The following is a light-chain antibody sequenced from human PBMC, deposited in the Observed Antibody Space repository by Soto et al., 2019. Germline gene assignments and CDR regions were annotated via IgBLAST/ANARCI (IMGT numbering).Light chain of an antibody. CDR1: QSISSY. CDR2: AAS. Sequence: IQLTQSPSSLAASVGHSVTITCRASQSISSYLNLYQQKPGKAPKLLIYAASSLQSGVPSRFSGSGSGTDFTLTISSLQPEDFATYYCQQSYSTLSITVGQGTRLEIK. V-gene: IGKV1-39*01. J-gene: IGKJ5*01. CDR3: QQSYSTLSIT.